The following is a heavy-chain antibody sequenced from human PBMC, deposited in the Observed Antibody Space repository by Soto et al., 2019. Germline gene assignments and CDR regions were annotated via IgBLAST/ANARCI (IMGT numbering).Heavy chain of an antibody. CDR3: AKGPTAGGTYWVDY. J-gene: IGHJ4*02. D-gene: IGHD6-13*01. Sequence: EVRLLESGGDLVQRGGSLRLSCAASGFTFSSYSMSWVRQAPGKGLEWVSSISGGGATTYYADSVKGRFTISRDNSKNTPYLQMNTLRAEDTAMYYCAKGPTAGGTYWVDYWGQGTLVTLSS. CDR2: ISGGGATT. CDR1: GFTFSSYS. V-gene: IGHV3-23*01.